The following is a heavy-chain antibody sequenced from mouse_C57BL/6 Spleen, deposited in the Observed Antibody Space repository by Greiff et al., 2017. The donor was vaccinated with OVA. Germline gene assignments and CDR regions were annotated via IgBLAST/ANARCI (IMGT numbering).Heavy chain of an antibody. CDR3: ARDYCDY. CDR2: ISDGGSYT. J-gene: IGHJ2*01. Sequence: EVMLVESGGGLVKPGGSLKLSCAASGFTFSSYAMSWVRQTPEKRLEWVATISDGGSYTYYPDNVKGRFTISRDNAKNNLYLQMSHLKSEDTAMYYCARDYCDYWGQGTTLTVSS. V-gene: IGHV5-4*01. D-gene: IGHD1-1*01. CDR1: GFTFSSYA.